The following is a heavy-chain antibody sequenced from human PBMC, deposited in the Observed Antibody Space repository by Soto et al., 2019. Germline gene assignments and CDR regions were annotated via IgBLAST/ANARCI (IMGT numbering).Heavy chain of an antibody. D-gene: IGHD3-3*01. V-gene: IGHV1-69*06. CDR1: GGTFSSYA. CDR3: ASKTYDFWSGYPPYYFDY. J-gene: IGHJ4*02. Sequence: SVKVSCKASGGTFSSYAISWVRQAPGQGLEWMGGIIPIFGTANYAQKFQGRVTITADKSTSTAYMELSSLRSEDTAVYYCASKTYDFWSGYPPYYFDYWGQGTLVTVSS. CDR2: IIPIFGTA.